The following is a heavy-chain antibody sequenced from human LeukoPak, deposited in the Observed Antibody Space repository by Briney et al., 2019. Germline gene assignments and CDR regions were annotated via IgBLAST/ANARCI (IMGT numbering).Heavy chain of an antibody. J-gene: IGHJ6*02. D-gene: IGHD2-15*01. Sequence: VASVKVSCKASGYTFTSYGISWVRQAPGQGLEWMGWISAYNGNTNYAQKLQGRVTMTTDTSTSTAYMELRSLRSDDTAVYYCARDGLKYCSGGSCYSLYYYYYGMDVWGQGTTVTVSS. CDR2: ISAYNGNT. CDR1: GYTFTSYG. CDR3: ARDGLKYCSGGSCYSLYYYYYGMDV. V-gene: IGHV1-18*01.